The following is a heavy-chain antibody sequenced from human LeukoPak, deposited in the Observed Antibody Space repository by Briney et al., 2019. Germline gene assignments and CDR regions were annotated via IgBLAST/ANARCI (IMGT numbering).Heavy chain of an antibody. Sequence: GGSLRLSCATSGFTLTSYDMHWVRQPPGKGLEWVSGIDIPGNTYYPDSVKGRFTMSRESAKNSLYLQMNSLRAGDTAVYYCARAVAGTHWFDPWGQGTLVTVSS. CDR1: GFTLTSYD. J-gene: IGHJ5*02. V-gene: IGHV3-13*01. CDR3: ARAVAGTHWFDP. D-gene: IGHD6-19*01. CDR2: IDIPGNT.